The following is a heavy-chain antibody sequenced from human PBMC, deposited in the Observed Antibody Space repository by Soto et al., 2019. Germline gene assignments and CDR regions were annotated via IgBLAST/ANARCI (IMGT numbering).Heavy chain of an antibody. V-gene: IGHV4-4*08. CDR3: ARDTPPFLYGSGPCGV. Sequence: QVQLQESGPGLVRPSETLSLTCTVSGGSISNSYWSWIRQSPEKGLEWIGYIYSSGSTNYNPSLRSRCTIXVXPXTYXFSLPLSSLRAAASAVYYCARDTPPFLYGSGPCGVWGQGTTVTVSS. J-gene: IGHJ6*02. CDR1: GGSISNSY. CDR2: IYSSGST. D-gene: IGHD3-10*01.